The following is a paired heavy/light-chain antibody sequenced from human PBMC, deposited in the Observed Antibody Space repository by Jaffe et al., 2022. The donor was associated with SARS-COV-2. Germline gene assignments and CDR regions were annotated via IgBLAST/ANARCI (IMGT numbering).Heavy chain of an antibody. V-gene: IGHV1-24*01. D-gene: IGHD6-19*01. CDR3: ATGLVAVAGPRGYYFDY. Sequence: QVQLVQSGAEVKKPGASVKVSCKVSGYTLTELSMHWVRQAPGKGLEWMGGFDPENGETISAQKYQGRVTMTEDTSTDTAYMEMPSLTSEDTAVYYCATGLVAVAGPRGYYFDYWGQGTQVTVSS. CDR2: FDPENGET. CDR1: GYTLTELS. J-gene: IGHJ4*02.
Light chain of an antibody. CDR2: WAS. CDR3: QQHHTTPPT. J-gene: IGKJ3*01. Sequence: DIVMTQSPDSLAVSLGERATINCKSSQSVLYSSNNKNYLRWYQQKPGQPPKLLIYWASTRESGVPDRFSGSGSGTDFTLTISSLQAEDVAVYYCQQHHTTPPTFGPGTKVDIK. V-gene: IGKV4-1*01. CDR1: QSVLYSSNNKNY.